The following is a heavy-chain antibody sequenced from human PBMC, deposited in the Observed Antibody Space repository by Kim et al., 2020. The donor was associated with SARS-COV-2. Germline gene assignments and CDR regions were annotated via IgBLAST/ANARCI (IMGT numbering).Heavy chain of an antibody. CDR3: ARHKGPPYYDFLIGSYY. Sequence: SETLSLTCTVSGGSISSSSYYWGWIRQPPGKGLEWIGSIYYSGSTYYNPSLKSRVTISVDTSKNQFSLKLSSVTAADTAVYYCARHKGPPYYDFLIGSYYWGQGTLVTVSS. J-gene: IGHJ4*02. CDR1: GGSISSSSYY. V-gene: IGHV4-39*01. CDR2: IYYSGST. D-gene: IGHD3-3*01.